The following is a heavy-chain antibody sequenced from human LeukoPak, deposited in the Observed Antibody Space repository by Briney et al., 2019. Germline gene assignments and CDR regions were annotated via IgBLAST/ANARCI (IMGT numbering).Heavy chain of an antibody. D-gene: IGHD2-2*01. V-gene: IGHV3-7*01. CDR1: GFTFSSYW. Sequence: GGSLRLSCAGSGFTFSSYWMSWVRQAPGKGLEWVANIKQDGSEKYYVDSVKGLFTISRDNAKNSLYLQMSSLRAEDTAVYYCARARYCSSTSCYSSYYYGMDVWGQGTTVTVSS. J-gene: IGHJ6*02. CDR3: ARARYCSSTSCYSSYYYGMDV. CDR2: IKQDGSEK.